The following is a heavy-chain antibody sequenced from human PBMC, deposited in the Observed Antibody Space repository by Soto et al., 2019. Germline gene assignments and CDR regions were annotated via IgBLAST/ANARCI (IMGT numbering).Heavy chain of an antibody. D-gene: IGHD6-19*01. V-gene: IGHV3-21*01. J-gene: IGHJ4*02. Sequence: PGGSLRLCCAASVFTFSSYSMNLVLQTPGKGLEWVSSISSSSSYIYYADSVKGRSTISRDNAKNSLYLQMNSLRAEDTAVYYCARNPQDKGYSSGLYLDYWGQGTLVTVSS. CDR3: ARNPQDKGYSSGLYLDY. CDR2: ISSSSSYI. CDR1: VFTFSSYS.